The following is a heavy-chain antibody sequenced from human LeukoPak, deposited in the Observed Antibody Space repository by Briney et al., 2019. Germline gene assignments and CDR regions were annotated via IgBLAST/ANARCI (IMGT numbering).Heavy chain of an antibody. V-gene: IGHV1-2*02. CDR3: ARGRPGDYFDY. CDR2: INPNSGGT. D-gene: IGHD6-25*01. CDR1: GYTFTGYF. J-gene: IGHJ4*02. Sequence: ASVKVSCKASGYTFTGYFMHWVRQAPGQGLEWMGWINPNSGGTSYLQNFQGRXTMTRDTSISTAYMDLSRLRSDDTAVYYCARGRPGDYFDYWGQGTLVTVSS.